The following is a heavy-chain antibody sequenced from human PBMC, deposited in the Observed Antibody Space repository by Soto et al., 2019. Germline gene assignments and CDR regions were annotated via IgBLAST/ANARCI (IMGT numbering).Heavy chain of an antibody. CDR2: IRSKGNNSAT. CDR3: SRQASDFWSGKPQYYMDV. D-gene: IGHD3-3*01. Sequence: EVQLVESGGGLVQPGGSLKLSCAASWFTFSGSAIHWVRQASGKGLEWVGRIRSKGNNSATAYGASLKGRFTISRDDSKNTAYLQMNSLNTEDTAVYYCSRQASDFWSGKPQYYMDVWGKGTTVTVSS. CDR1: WFTFSGSA. J-gene: IGHJ6*03. V-gene: IGHV3-73*01.